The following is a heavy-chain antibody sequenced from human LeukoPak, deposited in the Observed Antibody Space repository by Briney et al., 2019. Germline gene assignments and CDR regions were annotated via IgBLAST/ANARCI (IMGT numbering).Heavy chain of an antibody. J-gene: IGHJ4*02. Sequence: SETLSLTCTVSGGSISSYYWSWLRQPPGKGVEWIGYIYYSATTTHTPSLNSRVTISVDTSKTQFSLKLSSVTAADTAVHYCARASSGWLLGHFDYWGQGTLVTVSS. CDR2: IYYSATT. V-gene: IGHV4-59*01. D-gene: IGHD6-19*01. CDR3: ARASSGWLLGHFDY. CDR1: GGSISSYY.